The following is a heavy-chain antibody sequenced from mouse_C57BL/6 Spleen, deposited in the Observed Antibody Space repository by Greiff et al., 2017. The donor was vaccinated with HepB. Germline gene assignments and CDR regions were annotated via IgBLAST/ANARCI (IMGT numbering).Heavy chain of an antibody. V-gene: IGHV1-75*01. D-gene: IGHD4-1*01. J-gene: IGHJ1*03. CDR3: ARLGRAVLNWYFDV. Sequence: QVQLQQSGPELVKPGASVKISCKASGYTFTDYYINWVKQRPGQGLEWIGWIFPGSGSTYYNEKFKGKATLTVDKSSSTAYMLLSSLTSEDSAVYFSARLGRAVLNWYFDVWGTGTTVTVSS. CDR2: IFPGSGST. CDR1: GYTFTDYY.